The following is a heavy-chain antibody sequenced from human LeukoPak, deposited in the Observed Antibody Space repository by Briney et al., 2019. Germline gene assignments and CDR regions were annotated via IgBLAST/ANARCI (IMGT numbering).Heavy chain of an antibody. V-gene: IGHV4-39*07. CDR2: IYYSGNT. CDR3: AGPVVPAVRGGFDY. D-gene: IGHD2-2*01. J-gene: IGHJ4*02. CDR1: GDSISSGDYY. Sequence: SQTLSLTCTVSGDSISSGDYYWGWIRQPPGKGLEWIGTIYYSGNTYYNPSLKSRVTISVDTSKNQFSLKLSSVPAADPAVYYCAGPVVPAVRGGFDYWGQGTLVTVSS.